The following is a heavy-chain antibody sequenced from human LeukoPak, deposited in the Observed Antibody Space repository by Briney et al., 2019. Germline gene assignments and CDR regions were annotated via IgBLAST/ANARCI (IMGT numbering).Heavy chain of an antibody. J-gene: IGHJ4*02. CDR1: GFTVSSNH. D-gene: IGHD3-10*01. CDR2: VYTGGHT. V-gene: IGHV3-53*01. Sequence: GGSLRLSCAASGFTVSSNHMSWVRQAPGKGLEWVSVVYTGGHTYYADSVKGRFTISRDTSKNTLHLQMNSLRAEDTALYYCTRGGFGVTAAHYWGQGTLVTVSS. CDR3: TRGGFGVTAAHY.